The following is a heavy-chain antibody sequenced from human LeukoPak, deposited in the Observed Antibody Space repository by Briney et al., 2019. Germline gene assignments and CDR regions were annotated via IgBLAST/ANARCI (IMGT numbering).Heavy chain of an antibody. CDR1: GFTVSSNY. D-gene: IGHD5-12*01. CDR3: AREQGYSGYDWAAFDI. V-gene: IGHV3-53*01. Sequence: TGGSLRLSCAASGFTVSSNYMSWVRQAPGKGLEWVSVIYSGGSTYYADSVKGRFTISRDNSKNTLYLQMNSLRAEDTAVYYCAREQGYSGYDWAAFDIWGQGTMVTVSS. CDR2: IYSGGST. J-gene: IGHJ3*02.